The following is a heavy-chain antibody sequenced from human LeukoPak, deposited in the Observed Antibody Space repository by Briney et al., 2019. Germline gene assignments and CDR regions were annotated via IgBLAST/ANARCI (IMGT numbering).Heavy chain of an antibody. V-gene: IGHV3-23*01. J-gene: IGHJ4*02. D-gene: IGHD2-15*01. CDR2: ISASGRNR. CDR1: GFTFSNYA. Sequence: GGSLRLSCAASGFTFSNYAMTWVRQAPGKGLELVSVISASGRNRDYADSVKGRFTISRDNSKNTLSLQMNSLRAEDTAVYYCAKGSGDSRPYYFDYWGQGTLVTVSS. CDR3: AKGSGDSRPYYFDY.